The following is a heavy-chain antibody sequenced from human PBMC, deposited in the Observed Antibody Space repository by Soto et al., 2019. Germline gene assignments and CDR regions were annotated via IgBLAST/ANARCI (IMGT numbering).Heavy chain of an antibody. CDR2: INDSGNI. D-gene: IGHD3-10*01. Sequence: QVQLQQWGAGLLKPSETLSLTCAVYGGSFSGYQWTWIRQTPGKGLEWIGEINDSGNINYNPSLKGRVTISLDTPKNQISLRLSSVTAADSAVYYCARGLILWFGELSRRGGYYYYMDVWGKGTTVTVSS. CDR1: GGSFSGYQ. J-gene: IGHJ6*03. CDR3: ARGLILWFGELSRRGGYYYYMDV. V-gene: IGHV4-34*01.